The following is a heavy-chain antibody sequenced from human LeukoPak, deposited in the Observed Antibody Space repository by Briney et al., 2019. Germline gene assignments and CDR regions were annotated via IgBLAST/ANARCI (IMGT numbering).Heavy chain of an antibody. CDR2: IKEDGSEK. CDR3: ARDNGYCSGGSCYYYYMDV. CDR1: GFTFTNYW. D-gene: IGHD2-15*01. Sequence: PGGSLRPSCVASGFTFTNYWMSWVRQAPGKGLEWVANIKEDGSEKFYVDSVKGRFTISRDNARISLYLQMNSLRAEDTAVYYCARDNGYCSGGSCYYYYMDVWGKGTTVTVSS. V-gene: IGHV3-7*01. J-gene: IGHJ6*03.